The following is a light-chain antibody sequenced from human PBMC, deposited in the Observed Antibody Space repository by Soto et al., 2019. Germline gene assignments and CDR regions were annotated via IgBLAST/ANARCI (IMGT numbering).Light chain of an antibody. CDR3: QHYDDVLVT. Sequence: DIQMTQSPSSLSASVGDRVTITCQASQDISNYLNWYQQKPGKAPKVLIYDASNLGTGVPSRFSGLGSGTHFTLTISNLQPEDIATYFCQHYDDVLVTFGGGTKVEI. CDR2: DAS. CDR1: QDISNY. J-gene: IGKJ4*01. V-gene: IGKV1-33*01.